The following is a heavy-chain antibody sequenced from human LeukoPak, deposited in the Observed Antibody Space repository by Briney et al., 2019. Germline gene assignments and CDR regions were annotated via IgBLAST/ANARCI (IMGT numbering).Heavy chain of an antibody. CDR2: IWYDGSNK. D-gene: IGHD2-8*01. Sequence: PERSLRLSCAASGFTFSSYGMHWVRQAPGKGLEWVAVIWYDGSNKYYADSVKGRFTISRDNSKNTLYLQMNSLRAEDTAVYYCARENCTNGVCYFWYFDYWGQGTLVTVSS. V-gene: IGHV3-33*01. CDR1: GFTFSSYG. CDR3: ARENCTNGVCYFWYFDY. J-gene: IGHJ4*02.